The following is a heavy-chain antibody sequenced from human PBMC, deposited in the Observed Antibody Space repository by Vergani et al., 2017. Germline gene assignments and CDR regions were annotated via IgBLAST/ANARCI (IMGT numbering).Heavy chain of an antibody. CDR3: ATSVLRYSYWLLAGENWFYP. D-gene: IGHD3-9*01. CDR1: GGSVTSSGFS. CDR2: ISHSGYT. V-gene: IGHV4-30-2*01. Sequence: QLHLQESGSGLVKSSQTLSLTCAVSGGSVTSSGFSWSWIRPTPGKGLEWIGYISHSGYTDYNPSLKSRITISIDRSRDQFSLNLTSVTAADTAVYYCATSVLRYSYWLLAGENWFYPWGQGIRVIVSS. J-gene: IGHJ5*02.